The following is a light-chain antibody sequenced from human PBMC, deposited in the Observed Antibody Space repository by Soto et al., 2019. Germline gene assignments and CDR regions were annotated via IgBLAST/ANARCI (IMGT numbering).Light chain of an antibody. J-gene: IGKJ1*01. Sequence: IHIAESPSTLSASVGDTVTIICRASQNINTWVAWYQQRPGRAPKALIYDASSLESGVPSRFSGSGSGTYFTLTITSLQPEDFATYFCQQYDSYSTRTFGQGTKVDIK. CDR3: QQYDSYSTRT. CDR1: QNINTW. V-gene: IGKV1-5*02. CDR2: DAS.